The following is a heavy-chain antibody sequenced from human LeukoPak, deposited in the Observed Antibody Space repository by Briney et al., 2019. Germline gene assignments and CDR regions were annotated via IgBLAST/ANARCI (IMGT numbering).Heavy chain of an antibody. D-gene: IGHD1-26*01. CDR2: IYIDGIT. Sequence: SATLSLTCTVSGGSIRTDGSYWAWIRQPPGKGLEWIGSIYIDGITHYNSSLQSRVTLSIDTSKNHFSLRLTSVTAADTAVFYCARLFTRAWEYRYGMDVWGQGTAVSVSS. J-gene: IGHJ6*02. CDR1: GGSIRTDGSY. CDR3: ARLFTRAWEYRYGMDV. V-gene: IGHV4-39*02.